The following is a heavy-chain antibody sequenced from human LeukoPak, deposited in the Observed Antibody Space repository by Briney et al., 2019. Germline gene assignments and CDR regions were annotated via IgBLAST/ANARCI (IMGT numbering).Heavy chain of an antibody. D-gene: IGHD6-13*01. CDR1: GGSISSYY. V-gene: IGHV4-4*07. Sequence: SETLSLTCTVSGGSISSYYWSWIRQPAGKGLEWIWRIYTSGSTNYNPSLKSRVTMSVDTSKNQFSLKLSSVTAADTAVYYCARSDSSSWYSVWFDPWGQGTLVTVSS. CDR3: ARSDSSSWYSVWFDP. J-gene: IGHJ5*02. CDR2: IYTSGST.